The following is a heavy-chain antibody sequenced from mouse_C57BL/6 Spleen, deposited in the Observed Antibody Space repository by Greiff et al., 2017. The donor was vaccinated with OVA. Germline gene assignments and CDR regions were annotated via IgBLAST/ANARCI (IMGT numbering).Heavy chain of an antibody. D-gene: IGHD6-5*01. CDR1: GYTFTSYT. CDR3: AREPNYAMDY. CDR2: INPSSGYT. Sequence: QVQLKESGAELARPGASVKMSCKASGYTFTSYTMHWVKQRPGQGLEWIGYINPSSGYTKYNQKFKDKATLTADKSSSTAYMQLSSLTSEDAAVYYCAREPNYAMDYWGQGTSVTVSS. V-gene: IGHV1-4*01. J-gene: IGHJ4*01.